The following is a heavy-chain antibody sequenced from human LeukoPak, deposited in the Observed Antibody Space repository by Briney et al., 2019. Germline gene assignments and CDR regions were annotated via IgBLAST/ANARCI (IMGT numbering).Heavy chain of an antibody. CDR2: IIPIFGTA. D-gene: IGHD1-26*01. Sequence: SVKVSCKASGYTFTSYGISWVRQAPGQGLEWMGGIIPIFGTANYAQKFQGRVTITADESTSTAYMELSSLRSEDTAVYYCARGRDSGYDYGMDVWGQGTTVTVSS. CDR3: ARGRDSGYDYGMDV. J-gene: IGHJ6*02. V-gene: IGHV1-69*13. CDR1: GYTFTSYG.